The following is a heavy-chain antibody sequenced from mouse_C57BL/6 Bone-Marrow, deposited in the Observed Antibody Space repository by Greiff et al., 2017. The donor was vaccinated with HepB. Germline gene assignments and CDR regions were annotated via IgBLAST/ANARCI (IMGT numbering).Heavy chain of an antibody. CDR2: IYPGSGNT. CDR3: EKGNWDPIECYFDY. J-gene: IGHJ2*01. V-gene: IGHV1-76*01. Sequence: VQLQQSGAELVRPGASVKLSCKASGYTFTDYYINWVKQRPGQGLEWIARIYPGSGNTYYNEKFKGKATLTAEKSSSTAYMQLSSLTSEDSAVYFCEKGNWDPIECYFDYWGQGTTLTVSS. D-gene: IGHD4-1*01. CDR1: GYTFTDYY.